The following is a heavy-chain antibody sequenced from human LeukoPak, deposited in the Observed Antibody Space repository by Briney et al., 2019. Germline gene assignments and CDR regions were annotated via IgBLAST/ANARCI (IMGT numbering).Heavy chain of an antibody. D-gene: IGHD3-22*01. Sequence: ASVKVSCKVSGYTLTELSMHWVRQAPGKGLEWMGGFDPEDGETIYAQKFQGRVTMTEDTSTDTAYMELSSLRSEDTAVYYCATARQYYYDSSGHPYFDYWGQETLVTVSS. CDR1: GYTLTELS. CDR3: ATARQYYYDSSGHPYFDY. V-gene: IGHV1-24*01. CDR2: FDPEDGET. J-gene: IGHJ4*02.